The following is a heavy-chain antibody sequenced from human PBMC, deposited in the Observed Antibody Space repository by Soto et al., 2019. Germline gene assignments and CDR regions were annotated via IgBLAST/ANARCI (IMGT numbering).Heavy chain of an antibody. D-gene: IGHD3-16*01. V-gene: IGHV3-33*01. CDR2: IWYDGSNK. CDR1: GFTFSSYG. Sequence: QVQLVESGGGVVQPGRSLRLSCAASGFTFSSYGMHWVRQAPGKGLEGVAVIWYDGSNKYYADSVKGRFTISRENSKNALYLQMNSLRAEDTAVYYCARAWGVPWYYYGMDVWGQGTTVTVSS. CDR3: ARAWGVPWYYYGMDV. J-gene: IGHJ6*02.